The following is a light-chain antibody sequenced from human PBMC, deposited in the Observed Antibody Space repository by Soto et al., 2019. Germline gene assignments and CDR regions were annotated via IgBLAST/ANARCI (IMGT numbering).Light chain of an antibody. V-gene: IGKV3-20*01. CDR1: QSVSSSY. J-gene: IGKJ3*01. CDR2: GVS. CDR3: QQYDASPFT. Sequence: EIVLTQSPGTLSLSPGKRATLSCRASQSVSSSYLAWYQQKPGQTPRLLIHGVSSRAIGIPDRFNGTGSETTFTLTISRLQPEDFALYFCQQYDASPFTFGPGTKVDI.